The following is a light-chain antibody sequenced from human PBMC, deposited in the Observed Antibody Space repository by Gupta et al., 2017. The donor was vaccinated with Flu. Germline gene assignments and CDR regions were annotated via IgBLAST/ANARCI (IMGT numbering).Light chain of an antibody. CDR1: SSNIGAGYD. CDR2: DNT. V-gene: IGLV1-40*01. CDR3: QSYDSSLTGYV. Sequence: SVLTQPPSVSGAPGQRVTISCTGISSNIGAGYDVHWYQQLPGTAPKLLIYDNTNRPSGVPDRFSGSKSGTSASLAITGLQAEDEADYYCQSYDSSLTGYVFGTGTKVTVL. J-gene: IGLJ1*01.